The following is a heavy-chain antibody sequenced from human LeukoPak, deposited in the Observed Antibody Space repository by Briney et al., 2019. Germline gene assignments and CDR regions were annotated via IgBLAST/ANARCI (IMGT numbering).Heavy chain of an antibody. D-gene: IGHD3-10*01. V-gene: IGHV7-4-1*02. CDR3: ARGRLLWFGELLYVASEYFDY. Sequence: EASVKVSCKASVGTFSSYAISWVRQAPGQGLERMGWINTNTGNPTYAQGFTGRFVFSLDTSVSTAYLQISSLKAEDTAVYYCARGRLLWFGELLYVASEYFDYWGQGTLVTVS. CDR1: VGTFSSYA. J-gene: IGHJ4*02. CDR2: INTNTGNP.